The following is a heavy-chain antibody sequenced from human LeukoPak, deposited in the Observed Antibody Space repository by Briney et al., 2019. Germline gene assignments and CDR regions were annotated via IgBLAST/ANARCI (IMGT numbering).Heavy chain of an antibody. V-gene: IGHV4-34*01. D-gene: IGHD2-2*01. CDR1: GGSFSGYY. CDR3: ARRSSWRRDIVVVPAAQARHYFDY. J-gene: IGHJ4*02. CDR2: INHSGST. Sequence: SETLSLTCAVYGGSFSGYYWSWLRQPPGKGLEWIGEINHSGSTNYNPSLKSRVTIPVDTSKNQFSLKLSSVTAADTAVYYCARRSSWRRDIVVVPAAQARHYFDYWGQGTLVTVSS.